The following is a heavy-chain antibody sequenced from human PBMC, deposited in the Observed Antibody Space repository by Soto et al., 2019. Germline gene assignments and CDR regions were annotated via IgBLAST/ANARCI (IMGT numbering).Heavy chain of an antibody. Sequence: PGESLKISCKASGYSSTSYWISWVRQMPGKGREWRGRIDPSDSYTNYSPSFQGHVTIAADKSISTAYLQWSSLKASDTAMYYCARRQSGSFDYWGQGTLVTVSS. CDR1: GYSSTSYW. CDR3: ARRQSGSFDY. J-gene: IGHJ4*02. CDR2: IDPSDSYT. V-gene: IGHV5-10-1*01. D-gene: IGHD1-26*01.